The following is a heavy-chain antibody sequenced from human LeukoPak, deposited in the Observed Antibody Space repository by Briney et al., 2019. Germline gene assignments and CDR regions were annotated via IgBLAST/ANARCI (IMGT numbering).Heavy chain of an antibody. V-gene: IGHV3-7*04. D-gene: IGHD2-8*01. Sequence: GGSLRLSCAVSGLNFRSFWMSWVRQAPGKGLEMVANIKQDETEKFYVDSVKGRSTISRDNAKNSLYLQMNSLRVEDSAVYYCARGFYFSMTELYYLDLWGRGTLVTVSS. CDR2: IKQDETEK. J-gene: IGHJ2*01. CDR1: GLNFRSFW. CDR3: ARGFYFSMTELYYLDL.